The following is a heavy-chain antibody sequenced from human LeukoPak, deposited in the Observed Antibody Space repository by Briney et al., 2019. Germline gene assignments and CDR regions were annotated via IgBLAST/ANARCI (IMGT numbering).Heavy chain of an antibody. CDR2: IVVGSGNT. CDR1: GFTFTSSA. CDR3: ARGLRFGESSIDY. Sequence: SVKVSCKASGFTFTSSAVQWVRQARGQRLEWIGWIVVGSGNTNYAQKFQERVTITRDKSTSTAYMELSSLRSEDTAVYYCARGLRFGESSIDYWGQGTLVTVSS. V-gene: IGHV1-58*01. D-gene: IGHD3-10*01. J-gene: IGHJ4*02.